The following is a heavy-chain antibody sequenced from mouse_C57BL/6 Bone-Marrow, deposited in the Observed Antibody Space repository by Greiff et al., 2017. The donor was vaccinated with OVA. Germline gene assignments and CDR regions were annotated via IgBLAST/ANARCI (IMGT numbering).Heavy chain of an antibody. CDR3: ASTTVVATRYFDV. D-gene: IGHD1-1*01. CDR1: GFNIQDYY. V-gene: IGHV14-2*01. Sequence: EVQGVESGAELVKPGASVKLSCTASGFNIQDYYMHWVKQRTEQGLEWIGRIDPEDGETKYAPKFQGKATITADTSSNTAYLQLSSLTSEDTAVYYCASTTVVATRYFDVWGTGTTVTVSS. CDR2: IDPEDGET. J-gene: IGHJ1*03.